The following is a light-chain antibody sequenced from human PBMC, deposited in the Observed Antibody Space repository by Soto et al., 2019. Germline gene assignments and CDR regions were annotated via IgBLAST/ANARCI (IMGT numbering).Light chain of an antibody. Sequence: ERVMTQSPATLSVAAGERATLSCRASQSVGTRLAWYQQKPGQAPRLLIYGASARAAGISPRFSSGGSGTEFTLTISSLQSEDLAVYYCQQYSDWPRTFGQGTKVGIK. J-gene: IGKJ1*01. CDR1: QSVGTR. CDR3: QQYSDWPRT. CDR2: GAS. V-gene: IGKV3D-15*01.